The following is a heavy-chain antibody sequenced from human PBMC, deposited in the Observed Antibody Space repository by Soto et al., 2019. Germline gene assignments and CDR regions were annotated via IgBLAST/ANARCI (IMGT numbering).Heavy chain of an antibody. V-gene: IGHV3-33*01. CDR2: IWYDASNK. Sequence: VQLVESGGGVVQPGRSLRLSCAASGFTFRTYGMYWVRQAPGKGLEWVAVIWYDASNKYYADSVKGRFTISRDNSENTLYLQMNSLRAEDTAVYYLARGRVDGGELDLWGQGTLVTVSS. J-gene: IGHJ4*02. CDR1: GFTFRTYG. D-gene: IGHD1-26*01. CDR3: ARGRVDGGELDL.